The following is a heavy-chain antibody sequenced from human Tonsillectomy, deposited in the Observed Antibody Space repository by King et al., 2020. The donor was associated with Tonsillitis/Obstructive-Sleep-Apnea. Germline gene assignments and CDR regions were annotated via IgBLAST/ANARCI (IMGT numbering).Heavy chain of an antibody. CDR1: GGSISSYY. V-gene: IGHV4-59*08. Sequence: QLQESGPGLVKPSETLSLTCTVSGGSISSYYWSWIRPPPGKGLEWIGYIYYSGSTNYNPSLKSRVTISVDTSKNQFSLKLSSVTAADTAVYYCARHGYSSSWSHFDYWGQGTLVAVSS. CDR2: IYYSGST. D-gene: IGHD6-13*01. J-gene: IGHJ4*02. CDR3: ARHGYSSSWSHFDY.